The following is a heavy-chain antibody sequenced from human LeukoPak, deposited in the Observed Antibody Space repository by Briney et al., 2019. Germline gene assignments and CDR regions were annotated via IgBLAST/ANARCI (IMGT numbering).Heavy chain of an antibody. CDR1: GASIRSYS. D-gene: IGHD1-26*01. J-gene: IGHJ3*02. CDR2: IHTSAST. V-gene: IGHV4-4*07. Sequence: SETLSLTCSVSGASIRSYSWSWLRQPAGKGLEWIGRIHTSASTEYNPSLKSRVTMSVDTSKNQFSLKLNSVTAADTVVYFCARDDNSEYSDDAFDIWGQGTLVTVSS. CDR3: ARDDNSEYSDDAFDI.